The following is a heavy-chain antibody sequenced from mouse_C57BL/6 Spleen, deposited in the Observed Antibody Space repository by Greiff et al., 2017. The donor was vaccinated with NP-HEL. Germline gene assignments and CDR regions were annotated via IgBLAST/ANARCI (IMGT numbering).Heavy chain of an antibody. CDR3: ARVERTGTSFAY. CDR2: IYPGSGST. V-gene: IGHV1-55*01. Sequence: QVQLQQPGAELVKPGASVKMSCKASGYTFTSYWITWVKQRPGQGLEWIGDIYPGSGSTNYNEKFKSKATLTVDTSSSTAYMQLSSLTSEDSAVYYCARVERTGTSFAYWGQGTLVTVSA. CDR1: GYTFTSYW. D-gene: IGHD4-1*01. J-gene: IGHJ3*01.